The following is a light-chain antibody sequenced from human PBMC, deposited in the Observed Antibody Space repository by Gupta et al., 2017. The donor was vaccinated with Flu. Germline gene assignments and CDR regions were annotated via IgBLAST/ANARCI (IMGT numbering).Light chain of an antibody. J-gene: IGLJ1*01. Sequence: QSVLTQPPSASGTPGQRVIISCSGTNSNIGTNDVNWYQQLPGTAPKLLIYYNNLRPSGVPARFSGSKSGTSASLAISGLQSEDEADYYCAAWDDSLNGDVFGTGTKVTV. CDR1: NSNIGTND. CDR2: YNN. CDR3: AAWDDSLNGDV. V-gene: IGLV1-44*01.